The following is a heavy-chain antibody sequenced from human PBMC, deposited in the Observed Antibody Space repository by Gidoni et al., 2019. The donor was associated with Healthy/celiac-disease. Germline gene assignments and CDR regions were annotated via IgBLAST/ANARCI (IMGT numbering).Heavy chain of an antibody. V-gene: IGHV1-46*01. J-gene: IGHJ6*02. CDR3: ARDIVVVPAAIGRHYYYYGMDV. CDR1: GYTFTSYY. Sequence: QVQLVQSGAEVKKPGASVKVSCTASGYTFTSYYLHWVRQAPGQGLEWMGIINPSGGSTSYAQKFQGRVTMTRDTSTSTVYMELSSLRSEDTAVYYCARDIVVVPAAIGRHYYYYGMDVWGQGTTVTVSS. CDR2: INPSGGST. D-gene: IGHD2-2*01.